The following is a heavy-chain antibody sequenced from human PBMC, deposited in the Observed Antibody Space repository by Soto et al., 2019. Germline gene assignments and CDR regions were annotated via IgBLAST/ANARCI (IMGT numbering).Heavy chain of an antibody. CDR1: GGPISSGGYY. CDR3: ASLPIDYDILTGYLFDY. V-gene: IGHV4-31*03. CDR2: IYYSGST. D-gene: IGHD3-9*01. J-gene: IGHJ4*02. Sequence: SETLSLTCTVSGGPISSGGYYWSWIRQHPGKGLEWIGYIYYSGSTYYNPSLKSRVTISVDTSKNQFSLKLSSVTAADTAVYYCASLPIDYDILTGYLFDYWGQGTLVTVSS.